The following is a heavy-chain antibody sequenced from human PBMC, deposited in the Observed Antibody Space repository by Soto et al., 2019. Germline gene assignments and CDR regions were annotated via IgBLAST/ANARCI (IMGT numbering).Heavy chain of an antibody. V-gene: IGHV1-2*02. J-gene: IGHJ6*02. CDR1: GDTFTGSS. CDR2: INPTTGGT. Sequence: ASVKGSCKATGDTFTGSSMLWVRHGPGHGLEWMGWINPTTGGTNYAQKFQGRVTMTRDTSIGTAYMELRSLRADDTPVYSCAREIASSWLLYGMDVRGQGTTATVSS. D-gene: IGHD6-13*01. CDR3: AREIASSWLLYGMDV.